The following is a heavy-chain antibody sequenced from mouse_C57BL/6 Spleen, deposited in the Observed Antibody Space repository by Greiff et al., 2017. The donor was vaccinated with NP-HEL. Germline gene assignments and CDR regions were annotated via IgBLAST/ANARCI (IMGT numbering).Heavy chain of an antibody. Sequence: VQLQQSGAELVRPGTSVKVSCKASGYAFTNYLIEWVKQRPGQGLEWIGVINPGSGGTNYNEKFKGKATLTADKSSSTAYMQLSSLTSEDSAVYFCARGGGYYEDYYAMDYWGQGTSVTVSS. CDR3: ARGGGYYEDYYAMDY. J-gene: IGHJ4*01. CDR1: GYAFTNYL. D-gene: IGHD2-3*01. V-gene: IGHV1-54*01. CDR2: INPGSGGT.